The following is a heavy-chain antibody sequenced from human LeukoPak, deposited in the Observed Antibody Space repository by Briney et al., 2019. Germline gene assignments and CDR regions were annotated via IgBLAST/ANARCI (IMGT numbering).Heavy chain of an antibody. Sequence: GGSLSLSCVASGFTFSDHSMMWVRQAPGKGLEWVANIKRDGSEKNYVDSVKGRFTISRDNARNSLYLQMNSLRAEDTAVYYCAGGTGWLTDYWGQGTLVTVSS. CDR3: AGGTGWLTDY. V-gene: IGHV3-7*01. CDR1: GFTFSDHS. J-gene: IGHJ4*02. D-gene: IGHD3-22*01. CDR2: IKRDGSEK.